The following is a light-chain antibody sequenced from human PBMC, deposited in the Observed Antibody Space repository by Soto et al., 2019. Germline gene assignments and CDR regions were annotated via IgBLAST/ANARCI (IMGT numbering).Light chain of an antibody. CDR3: QHFNNWPLT. CDR2: GAS. V-gene: IGKV3-15*01. CDR1: QSVSSN. J-gene: IGKJ4*01. Sequence: EILMTQSPATLSVSPGERATLSCRASQSVSSNLAWYQHKPGQAPRLLIYGASTRATGIPARFSGSGSGTEFTLTINSLQSEDFAVYYCQHFNNWPLTFGGGTKVDIK.